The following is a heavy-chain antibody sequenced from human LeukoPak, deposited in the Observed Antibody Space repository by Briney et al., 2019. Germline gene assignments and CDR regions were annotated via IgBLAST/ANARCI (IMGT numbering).Heavy chain of an antibody. CDR3: AREMEPYYYYGMDV. Sequence: GGSLRLSYAASGFTFSSYAMQWVRQAPGKGLEWVAVISYDGSNKYYADSVKGRFTISRDNSKNTLYLQMNSRRAEDTAVYYCAREMEPYYYYGMDVWGQGTTVTVSS. J-gene: IGHJ6*02. V-gene: IGHV3-30*01. CDR2: ISYDGSNK. CDR1: GFTFSSYA. D-gene: IGHD1-26*01.